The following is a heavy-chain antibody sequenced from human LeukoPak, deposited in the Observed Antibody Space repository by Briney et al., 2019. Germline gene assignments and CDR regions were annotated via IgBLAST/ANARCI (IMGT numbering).Heavy chain of an antibody. CDR3: ARGRSARGSYYKYFDY. Sequence: PSGTLSLTCTVSGGSISSYYWSWIRQPPGKGLEWIGYIYYSGSTNYNPSLKSRVTISVDTSKNQFSLKLSSVTAADTAVYYCARGRSARGSYYKYFDYWGQGTLVTVSS. CDR2: IYYSGST. J-gene: IGHJ4*02. D-gene: IGHD1-26*01. V-gene: IGHV4-59*12. CDR1: GGSISSYY.